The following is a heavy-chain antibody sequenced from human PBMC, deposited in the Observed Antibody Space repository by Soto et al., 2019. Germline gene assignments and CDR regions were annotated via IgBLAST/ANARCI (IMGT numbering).Heavy chain of an antibody. J-gene: IGHJ4*02. Sequence: ASGKVSGEASGYTFTGYYMHWVLQAPGQGLEWMGWINPNSGGTNYAQKFQGWVTMTRDTSISTAYMELSRLRSDDTAVYYCARDPGVTASYYFDYWGQGTLVTVSS. CDR2: INPNSGGT. CDR3: ARDPGVTASYYFDY. CDR1: GYTFTGYY. D-gene: IGHD2-21*02. V-gene: IGHV1-2*04.